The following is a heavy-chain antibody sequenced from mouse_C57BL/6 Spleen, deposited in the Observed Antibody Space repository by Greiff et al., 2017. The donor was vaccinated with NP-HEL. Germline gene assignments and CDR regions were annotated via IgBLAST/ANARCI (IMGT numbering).Heavy chain of an antibody. J-gene: IGHJ2*01. V-gene: IGHV1-15*01. CDR2: IDPETGGT. Sequence: VQLQQSGAELVRPGASVTLSCKASGYTFTDYEMHWVKQTPVHGLEWIGAIDPETGGTAYNQKFKGKAILTADKSSSTAYMELRSLTSEDSAVYYCTRWAGGYGYDDVYFDYWGQGTTLTVSS. CDR3: TRWAGGYGYDDVYFDY. CDR1: GYTFTDYE. D-gene: IGHD2-2*01.